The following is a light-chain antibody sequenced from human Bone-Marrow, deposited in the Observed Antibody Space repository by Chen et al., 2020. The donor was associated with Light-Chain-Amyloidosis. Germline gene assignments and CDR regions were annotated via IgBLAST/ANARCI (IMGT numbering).Light chain of an antibody. Sequence: DIQMTQSPSSVSASVGDKVTITCRASQDVSSWLAWYQQKPGTSPKLRIYAASVLEDGVPLRFSGSGAGTDFTLTISKLQPEDFATYFCQQANSFPYAFGQGTKLAIK. CDR2: AAS. V-gene: IGKV1-12*01. J-gene: IGKJ2*01. CDR3: QQANSFPYA. CDR1: QDVSSW.